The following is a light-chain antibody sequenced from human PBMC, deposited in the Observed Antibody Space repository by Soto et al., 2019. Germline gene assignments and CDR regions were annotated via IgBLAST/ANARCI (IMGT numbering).Light chain of an antibody. J-gene: IGKJ1*01. CDR1: QGISSA. CDR3: QQSGT. Sequence: AIQLTQSPSSLSASVGDRVTITCRASQGISSALAWYQQKPGKAPKLLIYDASSLESGVPSRFSGSGSGTDFTLTISSLQPEYFATYYCQQSGTFGQGTKVEIK. CDR2: DAS. V-gene: IGKV1-13*02.